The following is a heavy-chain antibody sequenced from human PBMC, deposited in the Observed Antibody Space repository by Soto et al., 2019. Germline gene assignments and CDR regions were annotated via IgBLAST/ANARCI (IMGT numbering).Heavy chain of an antibody. V-gene: IGHV3-53*01. CDR3: ATLRYFDWLSSDLDY. CDR1: GFTVSSNY. D-gene: IGHD3-9*01. Sequence: GGSLRLSCAASGFTVSSNYMSWVRQAPGKGLEWVSVIYSCGSTYYADSVKGRFTISRDNSKNTLYLQMNSLRAEDTAVYYCATLRYFDWLSSDLDYWGQGTLVTVSS. J-gene: IGHJ4*02. CDR2: IYSCGST.